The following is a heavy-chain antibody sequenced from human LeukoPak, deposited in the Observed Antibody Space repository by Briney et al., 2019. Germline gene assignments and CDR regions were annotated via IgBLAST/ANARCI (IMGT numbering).Heavy chain of an antibody. Sequence: GGTLRLSCAASGFTFSSYGMSWVRQAPGKGLEWVSAISGSGGSTYYADSVKGRFTIPRDNSKNTLYLQMNSLRAEDTAVYYCAKDNQFGIAAAGPLDYWGQGTLVTVSS. CDR3: AKDNQFGIAAAGPLDY. D-gene: IGHD6-13*01. CDR2: ISGSGGST. V-gene: IGHV3-23*01. CDR1: GFTFSSYG. J-gene: IGHJ4*02.